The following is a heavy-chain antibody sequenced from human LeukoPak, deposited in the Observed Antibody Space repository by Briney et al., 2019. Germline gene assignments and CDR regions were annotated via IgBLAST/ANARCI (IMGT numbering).Heavy chain of an antibody. D-gene: IGHD6-13*01. J-gene: IGHJ4*02. CDR3: AREGGDLAAAGPCFDY. CDR1: GGSISSGGYS. CDR2: IYHSGST. V-gene: IGHV4-30-2*01. Sequence: SQTLSLTCAVSGGSISSGGYSWSWIRQPPGKGLEWIGYIYHSGSTYYNPSLKSRVTISVDRSKNQFSLKPSSVTAADTAVYYCAREGGDLAAAGPCFDYWGQGTLVTVSS.